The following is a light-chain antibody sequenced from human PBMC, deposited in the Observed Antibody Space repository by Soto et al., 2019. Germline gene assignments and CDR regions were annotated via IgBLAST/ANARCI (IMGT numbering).Light chain of an antibody. CDR3: QQRSDWPPGFT. CDR1: QSVSNY. Sequence: EIVLTQSPATLSMSPGERATLSCRASQSVSNYLVWYQQKPGQAPRLLIYDASNRATGIPARFSGSGSGTDFTLTISSLEPEDFAVYYCQQRSDWPPGFTFGPGTKVDFK. CDR2: DAS. J-gene: IGKJ3*01. V-gene: IGKV3-11*01.